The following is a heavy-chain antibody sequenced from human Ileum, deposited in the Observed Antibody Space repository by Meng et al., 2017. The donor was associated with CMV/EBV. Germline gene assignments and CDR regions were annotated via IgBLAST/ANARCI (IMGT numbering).Heavy chain of an antibody. CDR1: GFTFSSFS. D-gene: IGHD2-2*01. V-gene: IGHV3-21*01. Sequence: GGSLRLSCAASGFTFSSFSMNWVRQAPGKGLEWVSTISSISHYIYYADSVRGRFTISRDNAKNSVYLQMNSLRAEDTAVYYCARVYCSSTSCPSGFDDWGQGTLVTVSS. J-gene: IGHJ4*02. CDR3: ARVYCSSTSCPSGFDD. CDR2: ISSISHYI.